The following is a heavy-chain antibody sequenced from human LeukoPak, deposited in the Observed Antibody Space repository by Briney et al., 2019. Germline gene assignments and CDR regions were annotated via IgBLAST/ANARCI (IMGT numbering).Heavy chain of an antibody. V-gene: IGHV3-20*04. D-gene: IGHD6-6*01. CDR2: INWNGGST. J-gene: IGHJ4*02. CDR1: GFTFDDYG. CDR3: ARSKDSSSSHYFDY. Sequence: PGGSLRLSCAASGFTFDDYGMSWVRQAPGEGLEWVSGINWNGGSTGYADSVKGRFTISRDNAKNSLYPQMNSLRAEDTALYYCARSKDSSSSHYFDYWGQGTLVTVSS.